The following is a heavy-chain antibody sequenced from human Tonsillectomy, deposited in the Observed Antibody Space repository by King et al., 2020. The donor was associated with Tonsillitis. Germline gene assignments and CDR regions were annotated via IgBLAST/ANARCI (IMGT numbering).Heavy chain of an antibody. V-gene: IGHV4-59*01. J-gene: IGHJ6*02. D-gene: IGHD3-22*01. CDR3: ARNKVCSGYYCAYGMDV. CDR1: GCSIISDY. CDR2: IFYSVST. Sequence: LQLQESGAGMVKPSEHLSLTCTVSGCSIISDYVRLIRPHPGVGLGWFGYIFYSVSTNYKHPLKRRVTISVDTSKNPFSLKLSSVTAADTAVYYCARNKVCSGYYCAYGMDVWGQGTTVTVSS.